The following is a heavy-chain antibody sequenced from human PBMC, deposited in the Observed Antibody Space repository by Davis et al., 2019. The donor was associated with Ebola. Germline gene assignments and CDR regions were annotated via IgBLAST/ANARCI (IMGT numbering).Heavy chain of an antibody. CDR2: TYYNSKWYN. D-gene: IGHD3-10*01. Sequence: HSQTLSLTCAISGDSVSSGGWNWIRQSPSRGLEWLGRTYYNSKWYNDYAVSVKSRITINPDTSKNQFSLHLNSVTPEDTALYFCARGWLRRGLDAWGEGTTVTV. CDR1: GDSVSSGG. CDR3: ARGWLRRGLDA. V-gene: IGHV6-1*01. J-gene: IGHJ6*02.